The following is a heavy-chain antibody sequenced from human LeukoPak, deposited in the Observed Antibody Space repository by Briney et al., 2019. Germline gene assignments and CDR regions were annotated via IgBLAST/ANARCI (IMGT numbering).Heavy chain of an antibody. CDR1: GGSISSSSYY. Sequence: SETLSLTCTVSGGSISSSSYYWGWIRQPPGKGLEWIGCIYYSGSTYYNPSLKSRVTISVDTSKNQFSLKLSSVTAADTAVYYCARQYPYYFDYWGQGTLVTVSS. J-gene: IGHJ4*02. CDR2: IYYSGST. V-gene: IGHV4-39*01. CDR3: ARQYPYYFDY.